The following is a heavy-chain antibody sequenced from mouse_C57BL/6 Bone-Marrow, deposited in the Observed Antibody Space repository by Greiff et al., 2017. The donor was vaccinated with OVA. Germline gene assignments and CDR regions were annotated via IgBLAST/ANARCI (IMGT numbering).Heavy chain of an antibody. V-gene: IGHV3-6*01. CDR1: GYSITSGYY. CDR2: ISYDGSN. J-gene: IGHJ4*01. Sequence: EVKLMESGPGLVKPSQSLSLTCSVTGYSITSGYYWNWIRQFPGNNLEWMGYISYDGSNNYNPSLKNRISITRDTSKNQFFLKLNSVTTEDTATYYCAREPFMDYWGQGTSVTVSS. CDR3: AREPFMDY.